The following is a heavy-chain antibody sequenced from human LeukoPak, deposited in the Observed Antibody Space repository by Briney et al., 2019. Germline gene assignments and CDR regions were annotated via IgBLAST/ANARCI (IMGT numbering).Heavy chain of an antibody. CDR2: ISYDGSNK. D-gene: IGHD3-3*01. J-gene: IGHJ6*02. V-gene: IGHV3-30*04. CDR1: GFTFSSYA. CDR3: ARTRGDYDFWSGYYLQYYGMDV. Sequence: GGSLRLSCAASGFTFSSYAMHWVRQAPGKGLEWVAVISYDGSNKYYADSVKGRFTISRDNSKNTLYLQMNSLRAEDTAVYYCARTRGDYDFWSGYYLQYYGMDVWGQGTTVTVSS.